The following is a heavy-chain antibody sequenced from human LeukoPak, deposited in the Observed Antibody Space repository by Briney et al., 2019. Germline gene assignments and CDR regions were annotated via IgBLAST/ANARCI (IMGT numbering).Heavy chain of an antibody. Sequence: SETLSLTCAVYGGSFSGYYWSWIRQPPGKGLEWIGEINHSGSTNYNPSLKSRVTISVDTSKNQFSLKLSSVTAADTAVYYCAREPYRPPGIAAGTRAWFDPWGQGTLVTVPS. D-gene: IGHD6-13*01. CDR2: INHSGST. J-gene: IGHJ5*02. V-gene: IGHV4-34*01. CDR1: GGSFSGYY. CDR3: AREPYRPPGIAAGTRAWFDP.